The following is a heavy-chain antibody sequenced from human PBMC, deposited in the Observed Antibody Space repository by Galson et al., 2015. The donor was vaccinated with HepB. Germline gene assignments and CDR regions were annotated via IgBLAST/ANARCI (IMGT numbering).Heavy chain of an antibody. CDR1: GFTFSSYG. D-gene: IGHD5-12*01. J-gene: IGHJ4*02. V-gene: IGHV3-30*02. Sequence: SLRLSCATSGFTFSSYGMHWVRQAPGKGLEWVASIRYDGSNKYYADSVKGRFTISRDNSKNTLYLQMNSLRAEDTAVYYCAKAYSGYDFGSDYWGRGTLVTVSS. CDR3: AKAYSGYDFGSDY. CDR2: IRYDGSNK.